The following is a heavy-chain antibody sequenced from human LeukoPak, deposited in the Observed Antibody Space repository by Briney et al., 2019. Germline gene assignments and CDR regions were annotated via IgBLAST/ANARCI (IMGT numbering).Heavy chain of an antibody. CDR1: GGSFSGYY. CDR2: IYYSGST. Sequence: PSETLSLTCAVYGGSFSGYYWSWIRQHPGKGLEWIGYIYYSGSTYYNPSLKSRVTISVDTSKNQFSLKLSSVTAADTAVYYCARDQGEYDSSGYDYWGQGTLVTVSS. J-gene: IGHJ4*02. D-gene: IGHD3-22*01. V-gene: IGHV4-31*11. CDR3: ARDQGEYDSSGYDY.